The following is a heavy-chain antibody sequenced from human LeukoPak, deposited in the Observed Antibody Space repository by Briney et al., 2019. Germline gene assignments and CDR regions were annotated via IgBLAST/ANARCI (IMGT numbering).Heavy chain of an antibody. D-gene: IGHD2-2*01. J-gene: IGHJ4*02. CDR1: GGSISSGGYY. Sequence: SETLSLTCTVSGGSISSGGYYWSWIRQPPGKGLEWIGYIYHSGSTYYNPSLKSRVTISVDRSKNQFSLELSSVTAADTAVYYCAREPLYCSSTSCSGGFDYWGQGTLVTVSS. CDR2: IYHSGST. V-gene: IGHV4-30-2*01. CDR3: AREPLYCSSTSCSGGFDY.